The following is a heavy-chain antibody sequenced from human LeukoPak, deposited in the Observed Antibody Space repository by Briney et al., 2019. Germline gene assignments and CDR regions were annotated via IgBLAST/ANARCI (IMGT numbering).Heavy chain of an antibody. CDR3: ARVRRTGSAYDSFDI. Sequence: SVKVSCKASGYTFTSYDINWVRQATGQGLEWMGGIIPLFGSANYAQRFQGRVTISADKYPSTVYMDLSSLRSEDTAVYYCARVRRTGSAYDSFDIWGQGTMVTVSS. CDR2: IIPLFGSA. CDR1: GYTFTSYD. D-gene: IGHD1-26*01. V-gene: IGHV1-69*06. J-gene: IGHJ3*02.